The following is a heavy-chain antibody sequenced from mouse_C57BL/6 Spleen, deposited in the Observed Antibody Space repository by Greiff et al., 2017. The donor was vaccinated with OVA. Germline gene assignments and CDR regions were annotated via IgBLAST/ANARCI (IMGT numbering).Heavy chain of an antibody. Sequence: DVQLQESGAELVRPGSSVKMSCKTSGYTFTSYGINWVKQRPGQGLEWIGYIYIGNGYTEYNEKFKGKATLTSDTSSSTAYMQLSSLTSEDSAIYFCAREGVYYGNSHWYFDVWGTGTTVTVSS. CDR1: GYTFTSYG. CDR3: AREGVYYGNSHWYFDV. V-gene: IGHV1-58*01. CDR2: IYIGNGYT. J-gene: IGHJ1*03. D-gene: IGHD2-1*01.